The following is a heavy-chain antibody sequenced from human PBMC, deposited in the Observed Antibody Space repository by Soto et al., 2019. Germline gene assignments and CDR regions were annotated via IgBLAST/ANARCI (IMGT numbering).Heavy chain of an antibody. CDR1: GYTFTSYA. Sequence: ASVKVSCKASGYTFTSYAMHWVRQAPGQRLEWMGWINAGNGNTKYSQKFQGRVTITRDTSASTAYMELSSLRSEDTAVYYCARKYYYDSSGYSLWFEPWGQGTLVTVS. V-gene: IGHV1-3*01. CDR3: ARKYYYDSSGYSLWFEP. D-gene: IGHD3-22*01. CDR2: INAGNGNT. J-gene: IGHJ5*02.